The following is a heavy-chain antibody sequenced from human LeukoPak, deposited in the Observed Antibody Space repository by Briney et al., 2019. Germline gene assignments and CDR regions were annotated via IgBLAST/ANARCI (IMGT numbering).Heavy chain of an antibody. J-gene: IGHJ5*02. Sequence: PGGTLRLSCAASGFTFSSYGMSWVRQAPGKGLEWVSAISGSGGSTYYADSVKGRFTISRDNSKNTLYLQMNSLRAEDTAVYYCARDGSYYDYNWYDPWGQGTLVTVSS. V-gene: IGHV3-23*01. CDR2: ISGSGGST. D-gene: IGHD3-22*01. CDR3: ARDGSYYDYNWYDP. CDR1: GFTFSSYG.